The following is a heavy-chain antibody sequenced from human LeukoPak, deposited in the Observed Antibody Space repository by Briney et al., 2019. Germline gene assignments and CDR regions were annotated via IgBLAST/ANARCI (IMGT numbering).Heavy chain of an antibody. V-gene: IGHV1-2*02. J-gene: IGHJ4*02. D-gene: IGHD3-16*02. CDR3: TIMITFGGVIVSDY. CDR1: GYTFTGYY. Sequence: ASVNVSCKSSGYTFTGYYMHWVRQAPGQGLEWLGWINPNSGGTNYAQKFQGRVTMTRDTSISTAYMELSRLRSDDTAVYYCTIMITFGGVIVSDYWGQGTLVTVSS. CDR2: INPNSGGT.